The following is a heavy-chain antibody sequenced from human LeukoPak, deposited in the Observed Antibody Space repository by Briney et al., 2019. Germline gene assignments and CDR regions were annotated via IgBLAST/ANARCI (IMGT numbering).Heavy chain of an antibody. CDR3: ARQGGSDFCSGLLDY. J-gene: IGHJ4*02. CDR2: IYPGDSDT. CDR1: GYSFTSYW. D-gene: IGHD3-3*01. Sequence: GGSLKISCKGSGYSFTSYWIGWVRQMPGKGLEGMGIIYPGDSDTRYSPSFQGQVTISADKSISTAYLQWSSLKASDTAMYYCARQGGSDFCSGLLDYWGQGTLVTVSS. V-gene: IGHV5-51*01.